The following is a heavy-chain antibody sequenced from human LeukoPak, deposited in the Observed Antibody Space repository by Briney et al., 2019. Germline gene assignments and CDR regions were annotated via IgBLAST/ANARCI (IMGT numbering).Heavy chain of an antibody. Sequence: PGGSLRLSCAASGFTFSSYAMSWVRQAPGKGLEWVSYISSSGSTIYYADSVKGRFTISRDNAKNSLYLQMNSLRAEDTAVYYCARDRRLGALYDSSGTYFDYWGQGTLVTVSS. CDR3: ARDRRLGALYDSSGTYFDY. J-gene: IGHJ4*02. D-gene: IGHD3-22*01. CDR2: ISSSGSTI. V-gene: IGHV3-48*03. CDR1: GFTFSSYA.